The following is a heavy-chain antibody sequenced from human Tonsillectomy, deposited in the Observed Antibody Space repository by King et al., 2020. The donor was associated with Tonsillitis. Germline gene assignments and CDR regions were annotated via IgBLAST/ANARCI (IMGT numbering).Heavy chain of an antibody. CDR1: GFTFSNYW. CDR3: ARARGSYSLDY. V-gene: IGHV3-7*01. J-gene: IGHJ4*02. D-gene: IGHD1-26*01. CDR2: IKQDGSEK. Sequence: VQLVESGGGLVQPGGSLRLSCVASGFTFSNYWMTWVRQAPGKGLEWVANIKQDGSEKYYGDSVKGRFTISRENAKNSLYLQMNSLRAEDTAVYYCARARGSYSLDYWGQGTLVTVSS.